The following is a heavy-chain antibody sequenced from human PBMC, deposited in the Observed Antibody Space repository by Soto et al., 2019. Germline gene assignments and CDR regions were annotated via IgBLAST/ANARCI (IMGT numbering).Heavy chain of an antibody. CDR1: GGSISSGDYY. V-gene: IGHV4-30-4*01. CDR3: ARHLYYDISPGYLRPYHYYGMDV. J-gene: IGHJ6*02. Sequence: SETLSLTCTVSGGSISSGDYYWSWIRQPPGKGLEWIGYIYYSGSTDSNPSLRSRVTISVDTSKNQFSLKLTSVTAADTAVYYCARHLYYDISPGYLRPYHYYGMDVWGQGTTVTVSS. CDR2: IYYSGST. D-gene: IGHD3-9*01.